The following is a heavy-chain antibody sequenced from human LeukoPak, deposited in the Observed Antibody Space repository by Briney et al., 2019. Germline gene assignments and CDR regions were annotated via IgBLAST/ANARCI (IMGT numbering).Heavy chain of an antibody. V-gene: IGHV3-30-3*01. CDR1: GFTFSSYA. J-gene: IGHJ4*02. CDR3: ANLRWGGYYSNFDY. CDR2: ISYDGSNK. Sequence: PGGSLRLSCAASGFTFSSYAMHWVRQAPGKGLEWVAVISYDGSNKYYADSVKGRFTISRDNSKNTLYLQMNSLRAEDTAVYYCANLRWGGYYSNFDYWGQGTLVTVSS. D-gene: IGHD3-3*01.